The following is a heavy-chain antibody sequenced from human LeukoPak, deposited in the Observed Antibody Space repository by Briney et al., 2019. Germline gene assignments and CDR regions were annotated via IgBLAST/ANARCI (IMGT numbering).Heavy chain of an antibody. CDR2: INAGNGNT. J-gene: IGHJ6*04. CDR3: ARGYGDYAAYYYGMDV. D-gene: IGHD4-17*01. CDR1: GYTFTSYA. Sequence: ASVKVSCKASGYTFTSYAMHWVRQAPGQRLEWMGWINAGNGNTKYSQKFQGRVTITRDTSASTAYMELSSLRSEDTAVYYCARGYGDYAAYYYGMDVWGKGTPVTVSS. V-gene: IGHV1-3*01.